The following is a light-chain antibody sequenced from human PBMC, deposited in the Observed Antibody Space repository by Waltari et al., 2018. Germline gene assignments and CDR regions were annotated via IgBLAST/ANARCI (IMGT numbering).Light chain of an antibody. CDR1: SSNSGSNS. CDR2: DNN. J-gene: IGLJ1*01. V-gene: IGLV1-44*01. CDR3: AAWHDSLNDYV. Sequence: QSVLTQPPSASGTPGQRVTISCSGSSSNSGSNSVNWYQHLPGTAPKLLIYDNNQRPSWVPDRFSGSKSGPSASLAISGLRSEDEADYYCAAWHDSLNDYVFGTGTRLIVL.